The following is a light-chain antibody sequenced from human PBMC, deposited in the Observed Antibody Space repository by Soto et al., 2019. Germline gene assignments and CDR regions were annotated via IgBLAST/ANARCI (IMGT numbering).Light chain of an antibody. CDR3: QCYDSSLSGSVV. J-gene: IGLJ2*01. Sequence: QSVLTQPPSVSGAPGQRVTMSCTGSSSNIGAGYDVHWYQQLPGTAPKLLIYGNSNRPSGVPDRFSGSKSGSSASLAITGLQAEDEADYDCQCYDSSLSGSVVFGGGTKVTVL. CDR2: GNS. CDR1: SSNIGAGYD. V-gene: IGLV1-40*01.